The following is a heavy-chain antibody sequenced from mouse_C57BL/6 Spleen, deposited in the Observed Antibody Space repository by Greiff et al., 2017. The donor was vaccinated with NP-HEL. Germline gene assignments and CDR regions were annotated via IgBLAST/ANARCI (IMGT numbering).Heavy chain of an antibody. J-gene: IGHJ4*01. CDR3: ARWGYDYVPMDY. D-gene: IGHD2-4*01. Sequence: EVQLQESGPELVKPGASVKIPCKASGYTFTDYNMDWVKQSHGKSLEWIGDINPNNGGTIYNQKFKGKATLTVDKSSSTAYMELRSLTSEDTAVYYCARWGYDYVPMDYWGQGTSVTVSS. CDR2: INPNNGGT. CDR1: GYTFTDYN. V-gene: IGHV1-18*01.